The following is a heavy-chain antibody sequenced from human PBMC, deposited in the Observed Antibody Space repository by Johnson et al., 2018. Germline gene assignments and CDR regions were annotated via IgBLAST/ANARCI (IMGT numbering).Heavy chain of an antibody. Sequence: QVQLQQWGAGLLRPSRTLSLTCAVSGGSFSDYYWSWIRQSPEKGLEWIGEINHNGNTNYNPSLKSRVAISVDTSKNQFSLRLNSVTAADPAIYYRAKAVGSGYDDMDVWGKGTTVTVSS. CDR2: INHNGNT. CDR3: AKAVGSGYDDMDV. CDR1: GGSFSDYY. J-gene: IGHJ6*03. V-gene: IGHV4-34*01. D-gene: IGHD1-26*01.